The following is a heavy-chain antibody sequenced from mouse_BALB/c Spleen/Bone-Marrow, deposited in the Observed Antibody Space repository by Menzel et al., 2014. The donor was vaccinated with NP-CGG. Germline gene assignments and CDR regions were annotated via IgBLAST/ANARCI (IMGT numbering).Heavy chain of an antibody. CDR3: ARSPGEVNY. CDR2: ICPANGNT. J-gene: IGHJ3*01. Sequence: VQLQQSGAELVKPGASVKLSCTASGFNIIYAYIHWVKRRPEQGLEWIGRICPANGNTNYDPKFQGKATITADTSSNTAYLHLNSLTSEDTAVYYCARSPGEVNYWGQGTLVTVSA. V-gene: IGHV14-3*02. CDR1: GFNIIYAY. D-gene: IGHD1-3*01.